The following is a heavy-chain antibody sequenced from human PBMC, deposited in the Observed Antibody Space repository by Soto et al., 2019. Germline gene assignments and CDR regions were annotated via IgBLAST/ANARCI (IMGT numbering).Heavy chain of an antibody. J-gene: IGHJ5*02. Sequence: EVQLVESGGGLVQPGGSLRLSCAASGFTFSAYDMHWVRQPTGKGLEWVSAIGTLHDTYYPDSVKGRFTISRENAKNPLYLQKKNPATGDKPVYYCARRDSFLHGGGGWFDPWGQGTLVTVSS. D-gene: IGHD3-16*01. CDR1: GFTFSAYD. CDR2: IGTLHDT. CDR3: ARRDSFLHGGGGWFDP. V-gene: IGHV3-13*01.